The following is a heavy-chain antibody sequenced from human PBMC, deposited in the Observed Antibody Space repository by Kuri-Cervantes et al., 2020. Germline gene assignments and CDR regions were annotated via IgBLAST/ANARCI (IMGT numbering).Heavy chain of an antibody. D-gene: IGHD1-26*01. CDR1: GFTFSSHW. Sequence: GGSLRLSCAASGFTFSSHWIHWVRQAPGKGLVWVSRINTDGSTTTYADSVKGRFTISRDSAKNTLYLQMNSLRAEDTAVYYCVRVIVGATGYDYWGQGTLVTVSS. CDR2: INTDGSTT. V-gene: IGHV3-74*01. CDR3: VRVIVGATGYDY. J-gene: IGHJ4*02.